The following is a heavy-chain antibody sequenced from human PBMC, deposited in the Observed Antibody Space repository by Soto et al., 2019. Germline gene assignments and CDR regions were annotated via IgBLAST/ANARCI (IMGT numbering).Heavy chain of an antibody. CDR3: ARGLYIYGPEY. Sequence: SETLSRTCTVSGGSISSYYWSCIRQPPWKGLEWIVSIYYSGSNNYTPSLKSRVTISVDTSQNQFSLKLSSVTAADTAVDYCARGLYIYGPEYWAQGTMVTFSS. CDR1: GGSISSYY. D-gene: IGHD5-18*01. J-gene: IGHJ4*02. V-gene: IGHV4-59*01. CDR2: IYYSGSN.